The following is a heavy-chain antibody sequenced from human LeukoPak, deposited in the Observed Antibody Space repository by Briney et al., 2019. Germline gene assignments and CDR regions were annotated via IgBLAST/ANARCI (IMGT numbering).Heavy chain of an antibody. CDR2: ISSSNSYI. CDR3: ARSSGTYFPFEY. CDR1: GFIFSTYT. V-gene: IGHV3-21*01. J-gene: IGHJ4*02. Sequence: SLRLSCAASGFIFSTYTMNWIRQAPGKGLEWVSSISSSNSYIYYADSVKGRFTISRDNAKNSLYLHMNSLRAEDTAVYYCARSSGTYFPFEYWGQGTLVTVSS. D-gene: IGHD1-26*01.